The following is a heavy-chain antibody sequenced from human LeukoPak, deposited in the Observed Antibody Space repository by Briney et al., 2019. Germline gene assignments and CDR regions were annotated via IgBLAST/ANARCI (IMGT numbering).Heavy chain of an antibody. CDR3: ARDLAAAGRLYYFDY. CDR1: GYSFTDYY. CDR2: INPNSGDT. D-gene: IGHD6-13*01. Sequence: ASVTVSFKASGYSFTDYYMHWVRQAPGQGLEWMGRINPNSGDTNYAQKFQGRVTMTRDTSISTAYMELSSLRSDDTAVYYCARDLAAAGRLYYFDYWGQGTLVTVSS. V-gene: IGHV1-2*06. J-gene: IGHJ4*02.